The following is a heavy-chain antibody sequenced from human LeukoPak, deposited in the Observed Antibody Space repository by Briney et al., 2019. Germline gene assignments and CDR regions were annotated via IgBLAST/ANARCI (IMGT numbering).Heavy chain of an antibody. CDR3: ASTDYYDSSGPDAFDI. J-gene: IGHJ3*02. CDR2: IIPIFGTA. Sequence: SVKVSCRASGGTFSSYAISWVRQAPGQGLEWMGGIIPIFGTANYAQKFQGRVTITADESTSTAYMELSSLRSEDTAVYYCASTDYYDSSGPDAFDIWGQGTMVTVSS. V-gene: IGHV1-69*13. D-gene: IGHD3-22*01. CDR1: GGTFSSYA.